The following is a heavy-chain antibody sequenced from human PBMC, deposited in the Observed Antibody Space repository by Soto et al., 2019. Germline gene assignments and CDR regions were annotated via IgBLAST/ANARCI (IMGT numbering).Heavy chain of an antibody. J-gene: IGHJ3*02. CDR3: ARVGVGDFDI. CDR2: ISAYNGTT. Sequence: ASVKVSCKASGYTFTNFGISWVRQAPGQGLEWKGWISAYNGTTYYANSMKGRFTISRDNSKNTLYLQMNSLRVEDTAVYYCARVGVGDFDIGGQGKGFTVSS. V-gene: IGHV1-18*01. CDR1: GYTFTNFG. D-gene: IGHD2-15*01.